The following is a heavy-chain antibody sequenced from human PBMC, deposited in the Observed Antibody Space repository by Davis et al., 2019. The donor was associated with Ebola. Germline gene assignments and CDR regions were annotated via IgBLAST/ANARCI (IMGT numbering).Heavy chain of an antibody. Sequence: PGGSLRLSCAASGFTFSNYAMCWVRQAPGTGLEWVSGISGSGGTTYYADSVKGRFTISRDNSKNTLYLQMNSLRAEDTAVYYCARDRPLFDHSSGYYRTNYFDYWGQGTLVTVSS. CDR2: ISGSGGTT. V-gene: IGHV3-23*01. CDR3: ARDRPLFDHSSGYYRTNYFDY. CDR1: GFTFSNYA. D-gene: IGHD3-22*01. J-gene: IGHJ4*02.